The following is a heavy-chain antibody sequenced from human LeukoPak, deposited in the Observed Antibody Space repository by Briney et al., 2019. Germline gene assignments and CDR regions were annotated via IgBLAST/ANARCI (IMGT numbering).Heavy chain of an antibody. J-gene: IGHJ6*03. CDR3: AGGYCSGGSCYPDYYYYYMDV. CDR1: GGSINSYY. D-gene: IGHD2-15*01. Sequence: SETLSLTCTVSGGSINSYYWSWIRQPPGKGLECIGYIHYTGSTNYNPSLKSRVTISVDTSKNQFSLKLSSVTAADTAAYYCAGGYCSGGSCYPDYYYYYMDVWGKGTTVTVSS. CDR2: IHYTGST. V-gene: IGHV4-59*12.